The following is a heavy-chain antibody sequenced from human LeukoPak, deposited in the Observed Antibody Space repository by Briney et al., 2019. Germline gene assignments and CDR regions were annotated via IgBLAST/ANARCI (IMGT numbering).Heavy chain of an antibody. J-gene: IGHJ4*02. CDR3: TRHAGRWLAPDH. CDR2: IYPTDSNP. CDR1: GYTFTKYG. V-gene: IGHV5-51*01. D-gene: IGHD5-24*01. Sequence: GESLKISCKGPGYTFTKYGIGWVRQMPGKGLEWMGIIYPTDSNPRYSPSFQGQVTISVDKSKSTAYLQWSSLKASDTAMYYCTRHAGRWLAPDHWGQGTLVTVSS.